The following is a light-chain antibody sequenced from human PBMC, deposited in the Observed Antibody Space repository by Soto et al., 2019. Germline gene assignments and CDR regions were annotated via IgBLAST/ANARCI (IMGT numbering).Light chain of an antibody. CDR3: AVWDDNLNGV. J-gene: IGLJ3*02. Sequence: QSALTQPPSASGTPGQRVTISCSGSNSNIGRNSVYWYQQFPGMAPKLLIYSDNRRPSGVPERFSGSKSGTSASLAISGLRSEDEADYFCAVWDDNLNGVFGGGTKVTVL. V-gene: IGLV1-47*02. CDR2: SDN. CDR1: NSNIGRNS.